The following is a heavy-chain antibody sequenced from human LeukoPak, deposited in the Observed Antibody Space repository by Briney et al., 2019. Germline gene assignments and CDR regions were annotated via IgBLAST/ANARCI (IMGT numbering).Heavy chain of an antibody. V-gene: IGHV3-30*18. CDR2: ISYDGTNQ. J-gene: IGHJ6*02. D-gene: IGHD6-25*01. Sequence: GGSLRLSCAASGFTFGSYGMHWVRQAPGKGLEWVAHISYDGTNQYYADSVKGRLTISRDNSKNTLYLQMNSLRPEDTAVYYCAKDRQQPLRYYYYAMDVWGQGTTVTVSS. CDR3: AKDRQQPLRYYYYAMDV. CDR1: GFTFGSYG.